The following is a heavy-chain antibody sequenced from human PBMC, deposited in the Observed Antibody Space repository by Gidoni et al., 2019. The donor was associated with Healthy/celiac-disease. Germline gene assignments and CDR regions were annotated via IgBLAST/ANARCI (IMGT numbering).Heavy chain of an antibody. V-gene: IGHV2-70*01. CDR1: GFSLSPRGLC. J-gene: IGHJ3*02. CDR2: IDWDDDK. Sequence: QVTLRESGPALVKPTQTLTLPCTFSGFSLSPRGLCVSWIRQPPGKALEWLALIDWDDDKDYSTSLKTRLRISKDTSKNQVVLTMTNMDTVDTGTYDWARIRGGGSSATEGACDIWGQGTMVTVSS. D-gene: IGHD6-6*01. CDR3: ARIRGGGSSATEGACDI.